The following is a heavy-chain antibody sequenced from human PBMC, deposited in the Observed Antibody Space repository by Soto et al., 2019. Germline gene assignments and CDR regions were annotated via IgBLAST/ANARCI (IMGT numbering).Heavy chain of an antibody. Sequence: QVQLRQWGAGLVKPSETLSLTCAVYGGSFNGYYLNWIRQPPGKGLEWIGEINHSGSTNYNPSLKSRVSISVDTSKNQFSLRLSSVTAADTAVYYCASQCPTVTTFDYWGQGTLVTVSS. J-gene: IGHJ4*02. CDR2: INHSGST. CDR1: GGSFNGYY. V-gene: IGHV4-34*01. D-gene: IGHD4-17*01. CDR3: ASQCPTVTTFDY.